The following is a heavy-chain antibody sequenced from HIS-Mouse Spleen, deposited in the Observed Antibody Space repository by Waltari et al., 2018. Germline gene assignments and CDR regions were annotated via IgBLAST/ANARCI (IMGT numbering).Heavy chain of an antibody. CDR3: ARGPGGSYFDY. V-gene: IGHV4-34*01. D-gene: IGHD1-26*01. Sequence: QVQLQPWGAGLLKPSETLSLTCAVYGGSFSGYYWSWIRQPPGKGLEWFGEINHSGSTNYNPSLKSRVTISVDTSKNQFSLKLSSVTAADTAVYYCARGPGGSYFDYWGQGTLVTVSS. J-gene: IGHJ4*02. CDR1: GGSFSGYY. CDR2: INHSGST.